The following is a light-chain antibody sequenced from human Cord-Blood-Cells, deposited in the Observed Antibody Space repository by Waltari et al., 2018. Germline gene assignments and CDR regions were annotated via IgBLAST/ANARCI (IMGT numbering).Light chain of an antibody. V-gene: IGKV1-27*01. Sequence: IQMTQSPSPLSASVGNRVTITCRASQGISNYLAWYQQKPGKVPKLLIYAASTLQSGVPSRFSGSGSGTDFTLTISSLQPEDVATYYCQKYNSAPPFTFGPGTKVDIK. CDR3: QKYNSAPPFT. J-gene: IGKJ3*01. CDR2: AAS. CDR1: QGISNY.